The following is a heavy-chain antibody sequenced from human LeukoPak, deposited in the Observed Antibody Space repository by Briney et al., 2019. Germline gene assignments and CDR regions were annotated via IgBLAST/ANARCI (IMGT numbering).Heavy chain of an antibody. CDR2: ISSSSSTI. Sequence: GGSLRLSCAASGFTFSSYSMNWVRQAPGKGLEWVSYISSSSSTIYYADSVKGRFTISRDNAKNSLYLQMNSLRAEDTAVYYCARSWGWQSYSFDYWGQGTLVTVSS. D-gene: IGHD3-16*01. CDR1: GFTFSSYS. J-gene: IGHJ4*02. V-gene: IGHV3-48*04. CDR3: ARSWGWQSYSFDY.